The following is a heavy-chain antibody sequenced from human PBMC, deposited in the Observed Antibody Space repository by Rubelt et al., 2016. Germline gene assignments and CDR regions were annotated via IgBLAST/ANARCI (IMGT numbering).Heavy chain of an antibody. CDR3: ALKHITAPGAFDY. CDR1: GYTFNDYY. J-gene: IGHJ4*02. V-gene: IGHV1-2*02. CDR2: VNPNSGGT. Sequence: QVQLVQSGAEVKKPGASVKVSCKASGYTFNDYYIHWVRQAPGQGLEWMGWVNPNSGGTRYAQKFQGGVTMTRDTSISTAYMELSRLRSDDTAVYYCALKHITAPGAFDYWGQGTLITVSS. D-gene: IGHD6-25*01.